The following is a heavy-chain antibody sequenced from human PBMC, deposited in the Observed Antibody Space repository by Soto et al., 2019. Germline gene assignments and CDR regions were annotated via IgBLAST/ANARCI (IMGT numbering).Heavy chain of an antibody. CDR1: GYTFTSYG. V-gene: IGHV1-18*01. D-gene: IGHD3-3*01. CDR2: ISAYNGNT. CDR3: TRVTGGFWSGSDVPRSGAFYI. J-gene: IGHJ3*02. Sequence: ASVKVSCKASGYTFTSYGISWVRQAPGQGLEWMGWISAYNGNTNYAQKLQGRVTITTDTSTSTAYMELRSLRSDDTAVYYCTRVTGGFWSGSDVPRSGAFYIRGQETVVTVSS.